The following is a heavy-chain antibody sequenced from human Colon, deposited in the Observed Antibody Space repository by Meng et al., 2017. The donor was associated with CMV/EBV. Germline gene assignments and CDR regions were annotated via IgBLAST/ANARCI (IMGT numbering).Heavy chain of an antibody. CDR1: GYTFTSYD. D-gene: IGHD2-2*01. Sequence: ASVKVSCKASGYTFTSYDINWVRQATGQGLEWMGWMNPNSGNTGYAQKFQGRVTITRNTSISTAYMELSSLRSEDTAVYYCARGSRGGAPYCSSTSCYSFDYWGQGTLVTVSS. CDR3: ARGSRGGAPYCSSTSCYSFDY. CDR2: MNPNSGNT. V-gene: IGHV1-8*03. J-gene: IGHJ4*02.